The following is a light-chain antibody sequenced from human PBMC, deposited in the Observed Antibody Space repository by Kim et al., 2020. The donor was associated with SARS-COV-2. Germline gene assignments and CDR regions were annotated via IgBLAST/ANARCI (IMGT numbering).Light chain of an antibody. CDR1: SANIGANLD. J-gene: IGLJ2*01. Sequence: QTVTISCTGSSANIGANLDVHWYQQLPGTAPKLVIFANTNRPSGVPDRFSGSKSGTSASLAITGLQADDEADYYCLSYDNSLSGSIFGGGTQLTVL. CDR3: LSYDNSLSGSI. V-gene: IGLV1-40*01. CDR2: ANT.